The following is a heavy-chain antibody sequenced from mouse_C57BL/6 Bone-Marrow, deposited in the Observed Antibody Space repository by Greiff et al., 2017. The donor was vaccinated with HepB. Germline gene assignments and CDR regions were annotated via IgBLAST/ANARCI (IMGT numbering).Heavy chain of an antibody. CDR1: GYTFTSYW. D-gene: IGHD1-1*01. V-gene: IGHV1-69*01. CDR3: ASLGYGSSYDD. CDR2: IDPSDSYT. J-gene: IGHJ2*01. Sequence: QVQLQQPGAELVMPGASVKLSCKASGYTFTSYWMHWVKQRPGQGLEWIGEIDPSDSYTNYNQKFKGKSTLTVDKSSSTAYMQLSSLTSEDSAVYYCASLGYGSSYDDWGQGTTLTVAS.